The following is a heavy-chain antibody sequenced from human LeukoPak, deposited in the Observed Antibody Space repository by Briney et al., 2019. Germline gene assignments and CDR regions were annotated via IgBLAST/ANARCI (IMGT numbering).Heavy chain of an antibody. CDR2: IYNNENT. CDR3: ARGSGLTAFDI. D-gene: IGHD3-3*01. V-gene: IGHV4-4*07. J-gene: IGHJ3*02. CDR1: GDSISGYY. Sequence: SETLSLTCTVSGDSISGYYWSWIRQPAGQGLEWIGRIYNNENTNYNPSLKSRVTMSVDTSKDQFSLKLSSVTAADTAVYFCARGSGLTAFDIWGQGTVVTVSS.